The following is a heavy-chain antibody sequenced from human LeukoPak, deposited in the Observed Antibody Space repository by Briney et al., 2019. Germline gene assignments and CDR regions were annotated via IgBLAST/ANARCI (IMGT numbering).Heavy chain of an antibody. CDR3: ATPYCSGISCLDVFNM. CDR2: KYYGGSA. J-gene: IGHJ3*02. CDR1: GVSVSDGRYY. V-gene: IGHV4-31*03. Sequence: AQTLSLTCNLSGVSVSDGRYYWTWIRQHPGRGLEWIVYKYYGGSAKYNPSLKSRLTISIDTSKNQFSLQLSSVTGADTATYYCATPYCSGISCLDVFNMWGQGTRVTVSS. D-gene: IGHD2-2*01.